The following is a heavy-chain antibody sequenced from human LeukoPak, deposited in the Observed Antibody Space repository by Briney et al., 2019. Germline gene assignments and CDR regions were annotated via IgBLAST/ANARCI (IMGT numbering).Heavy chain of an antibody. CDR2: ISASGAVT. CDR1: GFTFSSYA. CDR3: AQNRLDCTNTPCYVY. D-gene: IGHD2-8*01. V-gene: IGHV3-23*01. Sequence: GGTLRPSCSASGFTFSSYAMSWVRQAPGKGLEWVSGISASGAVTYYADSVKGRFTVSRDNSKSTLYLQMNSLRAEDTAVYYCAQNRLDCTNTPCYVYWGQGTLVTVSS. J-gene: IGHJ4*02.